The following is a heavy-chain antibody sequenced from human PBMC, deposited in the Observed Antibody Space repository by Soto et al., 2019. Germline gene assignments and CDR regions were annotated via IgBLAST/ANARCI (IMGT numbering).Heavy chain of an antibody. V-gene: IGHV3-30*18. CDR3: AKDRKRNYSSSQNYYYYGMDV. J-gene: IGHJ6*02. Sequence: GGSLRLSCAASGFTFSSYGMHWVRQAPGKGLEWVAVISYDGSNKYYADSVKGRFTISRDNSKNTLYLQMNSLRAEDTAVYYCAKDRKRNYSSSQNYYYYGMDVWGQGTTGTVSS. CDR1: GFTFSSYG. D-gene: IGHD6-6*01. CDR2: ISYDGSNK.